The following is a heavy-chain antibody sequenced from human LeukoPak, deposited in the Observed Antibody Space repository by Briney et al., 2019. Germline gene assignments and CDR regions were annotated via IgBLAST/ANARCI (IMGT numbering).Heavy chain of an antibody. CDR2: INHSGST. V-gene: IGHV4-34*08. J-gene: IGHJ4*02. CDR3: AKLPSMVRGVLMNL. Sequence: GSLRPSCAASGFTFSDYYMSWIRQPPGKGLEWIGEINHSGSTNYNPSLKSRVTISVDMSKNQFSLKLSSVTAADTAVYYCAKLPSMVRGVLMNLWGQGTLVTVSS. CDR1: GFTFSDYY. D-gene: IGHD3-10*01.